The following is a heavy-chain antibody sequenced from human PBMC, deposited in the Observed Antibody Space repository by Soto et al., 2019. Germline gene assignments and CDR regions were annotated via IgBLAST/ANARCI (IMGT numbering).Heavy chain of an antibody. Sequence: GGSLRLSCAASGFAFNSYGMSWVRQAPGKGLEWVSSIGGSGASTYHSDSLKGRFTISRDNSKNTLYLQMNSLRAEDTAVYYCAKWLVGYSSSPPDSWGQGTLVTVSS. CDR1: GFAFNSYG. CDR2: IGGSGAST. J-gene: IGHJ4*02. V-gene: IGHV3-23*01. CDR3: AKWLVGYSSSPPDS. D-gene: IGHD6-6*01.